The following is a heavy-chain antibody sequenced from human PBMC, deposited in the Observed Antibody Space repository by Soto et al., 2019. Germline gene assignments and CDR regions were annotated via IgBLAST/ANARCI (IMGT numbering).Heavy chain of an antibody. CDR1: GFTFSGDA. J-gene: IGHJ4*02. Sequence: ESGGGVVQPGRSLRLSCAASGFTFSGDAMHWVRQAPGKGLEWVAVISYDGSNKYYADSVKGRFIISRDNSKNTLYLQMNSLRAEDTAVYYCARDTRYSSGWYAYWGQGTLVTVSS. CDR3: ARDTRYSSGWYAY. CDR2: ISYDGSNK. D-gene: IGHD6-19*01. V-gene: IGHV3-30-3*01.